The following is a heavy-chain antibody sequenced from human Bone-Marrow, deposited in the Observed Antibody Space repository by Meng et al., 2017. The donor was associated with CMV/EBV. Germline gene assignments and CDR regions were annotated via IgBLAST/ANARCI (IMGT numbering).Heavy chain of an antibody. D-gene: IGHD4-23*01. Sequence: ASVKVSCKASGYTFTGYYMHWVRQAPGQGLEWMGWINPNSGGTNYAQKFQGRVTMTRDTSISTAYMELSRLRSDDTAVYYCARYTGNSAPYYYYGMDVWGQGTTVTVSS. J-gene: IGHJ6*02. CDR2: INPNSGGT. V-gene: IGHV1-2*02. CDR3: ARYTGNSAPYYYYGMDV. CDR1: GYTFTGYY.